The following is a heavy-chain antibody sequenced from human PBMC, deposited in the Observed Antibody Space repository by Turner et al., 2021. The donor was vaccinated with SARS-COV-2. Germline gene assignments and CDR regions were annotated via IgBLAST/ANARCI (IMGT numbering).Heavy chain of an antibody. D-gene: IGHD1-26*01. CDR1: GGSIRSSSYY. CDR2: IFYTGNR. CDR3: ARHRVGPTIYCDYGMDV. V-gene: IGHV4-39*01. J-gene: IGHJ6*02. Sequence: QLLLQESGPGLMKSSETLSLTCTVPGGSIRSSSYYWGWLRQPPGKGLEWIGNIFYTGNRYYNPSLKSRVSISVDTSKGQFSLRLSSVTAADTAVYYCARHRVGPTIYCDYGMDVWGQGTTVTVS.